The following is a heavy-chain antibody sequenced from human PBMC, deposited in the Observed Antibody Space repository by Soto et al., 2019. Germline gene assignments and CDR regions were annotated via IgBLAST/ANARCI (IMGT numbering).Heavy chain of an antibody. CDR3: ASNNPIYYYMDV. CDR1: GFTFSSYS. Sequence: GGSLRLSCAASGFTFSSYSMNWVRQAPGKGLEWVSYISSSSSTIYYADSVKGRFTISRDNAKNSLYLQMNSLRAEDTAVYYCASNNPIYYYMDVWGKGTTVTVSS. CDR2: ISSSSSTI. J-gene: IGHJ6*03. V-gene: IGHV3-48*01. D-gene: IGHD1-1*01.